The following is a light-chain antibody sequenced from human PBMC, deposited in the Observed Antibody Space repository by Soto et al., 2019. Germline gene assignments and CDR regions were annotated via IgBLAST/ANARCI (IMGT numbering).Light chain of an antibody. V-gene: IGKV3-20*01. CDR1: QSVPGSH. CDR3: QQYGVSPPT. Sequence: EIVLTQSPGTLSLSPGERVTLSCTASQSVPGSHLAWYQQRHGQTPRPLIFGASNRATGVPERFSGRGSGTDFSLTITRLEPEDFAVYYCQQYGVSPPTFGQGTKVEMK. CDR2: GAS. J-gene: IGKJ1*01.